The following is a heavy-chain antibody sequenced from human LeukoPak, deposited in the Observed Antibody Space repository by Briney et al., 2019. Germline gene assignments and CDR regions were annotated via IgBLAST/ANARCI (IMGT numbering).Heavy chain of an antibody. CDR3: AAGRWLRSGSDY. D-gene: IGHD5-12*01. V-gene: IGHV1-2*02. J-gene: IGHJ4*02. CDR2: INPNSGGT. Sequence: ASVKVSCKASGYTFTGYYMHWVRQAPGQGLEWMGWINPNSGGTNYAQKFQGRVTMTRDRSISTAYMELSRLTSDDTAVYFCAAGRWLRSGSDYWGQGTLVTVSS. CDR1: GYTFTGYY.